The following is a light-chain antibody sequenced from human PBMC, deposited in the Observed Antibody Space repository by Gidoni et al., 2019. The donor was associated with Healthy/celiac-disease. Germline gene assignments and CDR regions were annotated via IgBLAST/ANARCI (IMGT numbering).Light chain of an antibody. Sequence: QSVLTQPPSASGTPGHRVTISCSGSSSNLGSNTVNWYQQLPGTAPKLPIYSTNQRPSGVPDRFSGSKSGTSASLAISGLQSEDEADYYCAAWDDSLNGVVFGGGTKLTVL. V-gene: IGLV1-44*01. CDR3: AAWDDSLNGVV. CDR1: SSNLGSNT. CDR2: STN. J-gene: IGLJ2*01.